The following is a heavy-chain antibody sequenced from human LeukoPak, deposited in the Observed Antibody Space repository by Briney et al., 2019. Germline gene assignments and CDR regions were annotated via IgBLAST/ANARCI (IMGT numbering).Heavy chain of an antibody. CDR3: AKALSRVVIISAFYYYGMDV. V-gene: IGHV3-23*01. J-gene: IGHJ6*02. CDR1: GLTFSSYA. D-gene: IGHD3-3*01. Sequence: GGSLRLSCAASGLTFSSYAMSWVRQAPGKGLEWVSAISGSGGSTYYADSVKGRFTISRDNSKNTLYLQMNSLRAEDTAVYYCAKALSRVVIISAFYYYGMDVWGQGTTVTVSS. CDR2: ISGSGGST.